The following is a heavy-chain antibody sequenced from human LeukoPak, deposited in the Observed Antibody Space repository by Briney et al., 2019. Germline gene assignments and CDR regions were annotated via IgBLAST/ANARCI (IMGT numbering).Heavy chain of an antibody. CDR1: GGSVSSGSYY. Sequence: SETLSLTCIVSGGSVSSGSYYWSWIRQPPGAGLKWIGYIYYSGNTKYNPSLKSRVTISVDMSKNQFSLKLSSVTAADTAVYYCARDFSGYGYFDYWGQGTLVTVSS. V-gene: IGHV4-61*01. D-gene: IGHD5-12*01. CDR2: IYYSGNT. J-gene: IGHJ4*02. CDR3: ARDFSGYGYFDY.